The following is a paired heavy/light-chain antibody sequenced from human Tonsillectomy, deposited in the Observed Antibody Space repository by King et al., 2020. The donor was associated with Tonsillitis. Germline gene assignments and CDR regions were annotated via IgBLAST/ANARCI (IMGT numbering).Light chain of an antibody. CDR1: ALPRKY. CDR2: EDI. J-gene: IGLJ2*01. CDR3: CSTDISSNHHVV. Sequence: SYELTQPPSVSVSPGQTARITCSGDALPRKYAYWYQQKSGRAPVLVIYEDIKRPSGIPERFSGSSSGTMATLTISGAQVVDEADYYCCSTDISSNHHVVFGGGTKLTVL. V-gene: IGLV3-10*01.
Heavy chain of an antibody. CDR3: AKLTVVIVTSAPYCFDY. CDR2: ISGSGTST. D-gene: IGHD3-22*01. V-gene: IGHV3-23*01. J-gene: IGHJ4*02. Sequence: EVQLLESGGGLIQPGGSLRLSCAASGFSFSSYAMSWVRQAPGKGLEWVSSISGSGTSTYYADSMKGRFTISRDNSKNTLFLQMDSLRAEDTAIYYCAKLTVVIVTSAPYCFDYWGRGTLVTVSS. CDR1: GFSFSSYA.